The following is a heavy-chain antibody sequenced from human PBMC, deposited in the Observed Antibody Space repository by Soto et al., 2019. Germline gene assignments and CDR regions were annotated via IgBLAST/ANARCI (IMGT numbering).Heavy chain of an antibody. Sequence: SETLSLTCTVSGGSISSGGYYWSWIRQHPGKGLEWIGYIYYSGSTYYNPSLKSRVTISVDTSKNQFSLKLSSVTAADTAVYYCAREGTDNCTNGVCYTRWFDPWGQGTLVTVS. J-gene: IGHJ5*02. CDR3: AREGTDNCTNGVCYTRWFDP. CDR1: GGSISSGGYY. V-gene: IGHV4-31*03. D-gene: IGHD2-8*01. CDR2: IYYSGST.